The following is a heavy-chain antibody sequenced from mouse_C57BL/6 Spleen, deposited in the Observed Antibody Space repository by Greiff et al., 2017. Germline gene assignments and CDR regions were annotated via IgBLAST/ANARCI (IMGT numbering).Heavy chain of an antibody. Sequence: EVQLQEFGGGLVQPGGSMKLSCAASGFTFSDAWMDWVRQSPAKGLEWVAEIRNKANNHATYYAESVKGRFTISRDDSKSSVYLQMNSLRAEDTGIYYCTRGYYGSSLFAYWGQGTLVTVSA. D-gene: IGHD1-1*01. CDR3: TRGYYGSSLFAY. CDR1: GFTFSDAW. J-gene: IGHJ3*01. CDR2: IRNKANNHAT. V-gene: IGHV6-6*01.